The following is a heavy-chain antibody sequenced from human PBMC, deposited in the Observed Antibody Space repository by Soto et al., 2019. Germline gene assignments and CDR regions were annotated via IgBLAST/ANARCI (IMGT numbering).Heavy chain of an antibody. Sequence: ASVKVSCKASGYTFTCYGISWVRQAPGQGLEWMGWISAYNGNTNYAQKLQGRVTMTTDTSTSTAYMELRSLRSDDTAVYYCATRLGGVAARPMNYWGQGTLVTVSS. J-gene: IGHJ4*02. CDR2: ISAYNGNT. D-gene: IGHD6-6*01. CDR3: ATRLGGVAARPMNY. V-gene: IGHV1-18*01. CDR1: GYTFTCYG.